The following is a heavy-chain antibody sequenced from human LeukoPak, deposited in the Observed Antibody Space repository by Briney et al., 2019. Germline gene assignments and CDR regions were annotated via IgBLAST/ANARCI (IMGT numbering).Heavy chain of an antibody. D-gene: IGHD3-3*01. V-gene: IGHV4-4*07. CDR3: AREGITIFGVVIPYYMDV. Sequence: SETLSPTCTVSGGSISSYYWSWIRQPAGKGLEWIGRIYGSGGTNYNSSLKSRVTMSADTSKNQFSLKLSSVTAADTAVYYCAREGITIFGVVIPYYMDVWGKGTTVTVSS. CDR1: GGSISSYY. J-gene: IGHJ6*03. CDR2: IYGSGGT.